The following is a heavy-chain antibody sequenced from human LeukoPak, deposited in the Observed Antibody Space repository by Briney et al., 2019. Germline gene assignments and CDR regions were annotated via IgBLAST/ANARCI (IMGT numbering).Heavy chain of an antibody. CDR2: IYSRST. J-gene: IGHJ4*02. CDR1: GGSISTFS. V-gene: IGHV4-59*01. D-gene: IGHD6-19*01. Sequence: SETLSLTCTVSGGSISTFSWSWLRQPPGKGLEWIGSIYSRSTNFNPSFKSRVAISVDTSKNQFSLRLNSVTTADTAVYCCARDTTVASGMQYWGQGTLVTVSS. CDR3: ARDTTVASGMQY.